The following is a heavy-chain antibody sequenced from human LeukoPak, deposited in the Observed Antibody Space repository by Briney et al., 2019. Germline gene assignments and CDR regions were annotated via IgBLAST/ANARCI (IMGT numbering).Heavy chain of an antibody. CDR3: AREPHSMKYYYGSGSLAGILDV. J-gene: IGHJ6*04. D-gene: IGHD3-10*01. CDR1: GGSISSYY. V-gene: IGHV4-59*01. CDR2: IYYSGST. Sequence: PSEALSLTCTVSGGSISSYYWSWIRQPPGKGLEWIGYIYYSGSTNYNPSLKSRVTISVDTSKNQFSLKLSSVTAADTAVYYCAREPHSMKYYYGSGSLAGILDVWGKGTTVTVSS.